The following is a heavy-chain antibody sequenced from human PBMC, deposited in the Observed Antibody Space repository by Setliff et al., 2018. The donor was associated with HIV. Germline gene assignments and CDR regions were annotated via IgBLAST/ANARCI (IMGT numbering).Heavy chain of an antibody. Sequence: GGSLRLSCAASGFTFSRYWMSWVRQAPGKGLEWVSYISSSGSTINYADSVKGRFTISRDNAKNSLSLQMNSLRTEDTAVYYCARERLRLGECLDYWGQGALVTVSS. CDR2: ISSSGSTI. J-gene: IGHJ4*02. CDR3: ARERLRLGECLDY. V-gene: IGHV3-48*04. CDR1: GFTFSRYW. D-gene: IGHD3-16*01.